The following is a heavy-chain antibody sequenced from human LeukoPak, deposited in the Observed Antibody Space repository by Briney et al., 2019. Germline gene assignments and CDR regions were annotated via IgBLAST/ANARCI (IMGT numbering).Heavy chain of an antibody. CDR1: GGTFSSYA. Sequence: SVKVSCKASGGTFSSYAISWVRQAPGQGLEWMGRIIPILGIANYAQKFQGRVTITADKSTSTAYMELSSLRSEDTAVYYCAREGDGYNYVDYWGQGTLVTVSS. V-gene: IGHV1-69*04. CDR2: IIPILGIA. D-gene: IGHD5-24*01. J-gene: IGHJ4*02. CDR3: AREGDGYNYVDY.